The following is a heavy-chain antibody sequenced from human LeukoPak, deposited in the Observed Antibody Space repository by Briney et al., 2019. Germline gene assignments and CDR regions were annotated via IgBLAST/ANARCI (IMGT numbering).Heavy chain of an antibody. D-gene: IGHD2-2*01. CDR2: IYTSGST. J-gene: IGHJ3*02. Sequence: SETLSLTCTVSGGSISSYYWSWIRQPAGKGLEWIGRIYTSGSTNYNPSLKSRVTISVDTSKNQFSLDLSSVTAADTAVYYCARRKCTSASCLTKNAFDIWGQGTMVTVSS. CDR3: ARRKCTSASCLTKNAFDI. V-gene: IGHV4-4*07. CDR1: GGSISSYY.